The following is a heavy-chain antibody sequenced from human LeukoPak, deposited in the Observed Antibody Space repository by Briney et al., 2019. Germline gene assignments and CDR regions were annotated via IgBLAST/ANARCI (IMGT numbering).Heavy chain of an antibody. D-gene: IGHD1-14*01. J-gene: IGHJ6*03. CDR1: GFIRNTYT. V-gene: IGHV3-21*01. Sequence: PGGSLRLSCAASGFIRNTYTINWVRQAPGKGLEWVSSISASGSFKYFAASVRGRFTVSRDNAKSSLYLQMDSLRTEDTAVYFCARASEYYFHMDVWGKGTTVTVSS. CDR3: ARASEYYFHMDV. CDR2: ISASGSFK.